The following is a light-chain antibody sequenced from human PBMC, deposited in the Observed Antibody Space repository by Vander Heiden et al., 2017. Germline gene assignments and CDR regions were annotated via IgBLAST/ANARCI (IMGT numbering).Light chain of an antibody. V-gene: IGLV3-21*02. CDR1: GIGIKT. CDR3: QVWDSTSGLQVI. J-gene: IGLJ2*01. CDR2: DDS. Sequence: SYELTQPPSVSVAPGQTARITCGGNGIGIKTVQWYQHKPGQAPVLVVYDDSGRPSGIPDRFSGSNSANTAALTISRVEAGDEADYYCQVWDSTSGLQVIFGGGTKLTVL.